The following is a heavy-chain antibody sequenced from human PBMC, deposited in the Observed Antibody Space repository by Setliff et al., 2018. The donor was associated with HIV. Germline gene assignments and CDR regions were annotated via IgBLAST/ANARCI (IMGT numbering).Heavy chain of an antibody. CDR2: ISHSGST. J-gene: IGHJ3*02. D-gene: IGHD3-10*01. CDR3: ARVRLTATRTRGAFDI. V-gene: IGHV4-4*02. CDR1: GGSIRTGDW. Sequence: PSETLSLTCAVSGGSIRTGDWWSWVRQSPGKGLEWIGEISHSGSTNYNPSLRSRVTISVDTSSNQFSLKLSSVTAADTAVYYCARVRLTATRTRGAFDIWGHGTMVTVSS.